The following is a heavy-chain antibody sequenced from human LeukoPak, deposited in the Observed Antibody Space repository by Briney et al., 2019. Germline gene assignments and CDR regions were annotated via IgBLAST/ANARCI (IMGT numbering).Heavy chain of an antibody. CDR3: ASTNCSSAGCYGANWFDP. V-gene: IGHV4-30-4*08. D-gene: IGHD2-2*01. CDR2: IYYSGNT. CDR1: GGSISSGDYY. J-gene: IGHJ5*02. Sequence: SQTLSLTCTVSGGSISSGDYYWSWIRQPPGKGLEWIGYIYYSGNTFHYNPSLKSRVNISVDTSKNQVSLRLSSVTAVDTAVYYCASTNCSSAGCYGANWFDPWGQGTLVTVSS.